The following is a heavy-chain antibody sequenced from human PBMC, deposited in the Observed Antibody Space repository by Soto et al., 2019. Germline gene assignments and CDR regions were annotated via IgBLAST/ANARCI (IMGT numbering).Heavy chain of an antibody. CDR1: GYTFTDYW. V-gene: IGHV5-51*01. D-gene: IGHD4-4*01. CDR2: IYPGDSDT. CDR3: GRQYSSFRSCCYDMDV. Sequence: PGESLKISCKGSGYTFTDYWIGWVRQLPGKGLEWMGIIYPGDSDTRYSPSFQGHVTITADKSTSTAYLQWNTLKASDTAMYYCGRQYSSFRSCCYDMDVWGQGTPVTVSS. J-gene: IGHJ6*02.